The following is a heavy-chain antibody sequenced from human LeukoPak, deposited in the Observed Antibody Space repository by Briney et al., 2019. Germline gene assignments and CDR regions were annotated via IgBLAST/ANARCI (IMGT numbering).Heavy chain of an antibody. D-gene: IGHD6-19*01. CDR1: GYSISSRYY. Sequence: PSETLSLTCAVSGYSISSRYYWGWIRPPPGKGLEWIGNIYHSGSTYYNPSLKSRLTISLDTSKNQFSLNLSSVTAADTAVYYCARAYSNAWYSYFHHWGQGTLVTVSS. CDR3: ARAYSNAWYSYFHH. V-gene: IGHV4-38-2*01. CDR2: IYHSGST. J-gene: IGHJ1*01.